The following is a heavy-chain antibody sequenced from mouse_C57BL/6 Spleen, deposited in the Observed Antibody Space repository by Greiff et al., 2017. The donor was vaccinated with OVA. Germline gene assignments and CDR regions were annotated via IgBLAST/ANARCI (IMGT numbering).Heavy chain of an antibody. J-gene: IGHJ3*01. CDR2: ISSGGDYI. Sequence: EVKLVESGEGLVKPGGSLKLSCAASGFTFSSYAMSWVRQTPEKRLEWVAYISSGGDYIYYADTVKGRFTISRDNARNTLYLQMSSLKSEDTAMYYCTREDSSGYGFAYWGQGTLVTVSA. D-gene: IGHD3-2*02. CDR1: GFTFSSYA. V-gene: IGHV5-9-1*02. CDR3: TREDSSGYGFAY.